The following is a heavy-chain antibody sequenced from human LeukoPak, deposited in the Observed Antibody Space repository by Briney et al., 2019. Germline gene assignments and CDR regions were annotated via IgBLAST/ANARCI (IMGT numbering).Heavy chain of an antibody. CDR1: GYTFTSYA. Sequence: ASVKVSCKASGYTFTSYAMHWMRQAPGQRLEWMGWINAGNGNTKYSQKFQGRVTITRDTSASTAYMELSSLRSEDTAVYYCAGGGIAVATYGMDVWGQGTTVTVSS. CDR2: INAGNGNT. J-gene: IGHJ6*02. CDR3: AGGGIAVATYGMDV. D-gene: IGHD6-19*01. V-gene: IGHV1-3*01.